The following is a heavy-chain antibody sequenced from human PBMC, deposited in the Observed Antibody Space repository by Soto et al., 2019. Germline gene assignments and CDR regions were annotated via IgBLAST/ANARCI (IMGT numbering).Heavy chain of an antibody. D-gene: IGHD6-13*01. CDR2: IWSDGTKK. J-gene: IGHJ4*02. Sequence: LSLARTGSGFAFSDCVISRVSQAPGRGRELVAAIWSDGTKKFYAGSVRGRFNISRDNSKKTIYLQMNSLRAEDTAVYYCARDWWEEPAGKETVSQFDYWGQGT. V-gene: IGHV3-33*01. CDR3: ARDWWEEPAGKETVSQFDY. CDR1: GFAFSDCV.